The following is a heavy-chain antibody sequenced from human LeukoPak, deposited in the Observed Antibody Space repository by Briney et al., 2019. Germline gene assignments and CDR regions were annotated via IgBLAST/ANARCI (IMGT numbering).Heavy chain of an antibody. CDR3: ARAQTYGDSRLLLDY. D-gene: IGHD4-17*01. J-gene: IGHJ4*02. V-gene: IGHV3-30*03. CDR1: GFTFSSYG. CDR2: ISYDGSNK. Sequence: GGSLRLSCAASGFTFSSYGMHWVRQAPGKGLEWVAVISYDGSNKYYADSVKGRFTISRDNAKNSQYLQMNSLRVEDTALYYCARAQTYGDSRLLLDYWGQGTLVTVSS.